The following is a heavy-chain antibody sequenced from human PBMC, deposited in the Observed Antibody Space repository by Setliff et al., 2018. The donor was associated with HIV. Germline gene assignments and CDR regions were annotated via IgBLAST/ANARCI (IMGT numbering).Heavy chain of an antibody. CDR1: GGSINNNNW. J-gene: IGHJ3*02. CDR2: ISQSGTT. Sequence: PSETLSLTCAVSGGSINNNNWWSWVRRPPGKGLEWIGEISQSGTTNHKSSLKGRLTLSIDKSKNQFSLRLTSLTAADTAVYYCARRRPEAFDIWGQGTMVTV. V-gene: IGHV4-4*02. CDR3: ARRRPEAFDI.